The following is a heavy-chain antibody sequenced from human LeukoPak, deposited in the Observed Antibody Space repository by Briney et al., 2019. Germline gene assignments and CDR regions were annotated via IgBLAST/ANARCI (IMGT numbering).Heavy chain of an antibody. CDR3: ARLYDSSGYGGWFDP. Sequence: PSETLSLTCAVYGGSFSGYYWSWIRQPPGKGLECIGEINHSGSTNYNPSLQSRVTISVDTSKNQFSLKLTSVTAADTAVYYCARLYDSSGYGGWFDPWGQGTLVTVSS. D-gene: IGHD3-22*01. V-gene: IGHV4-34*01. CDR1: GGSFSGYY. J-gene: IGHJ5*02. CDR2: INHSGST.